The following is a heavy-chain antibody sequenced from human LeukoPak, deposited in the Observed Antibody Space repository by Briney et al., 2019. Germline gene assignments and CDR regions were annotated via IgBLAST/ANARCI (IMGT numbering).Heavy chain of an antibody. Sequence: PSETLSLTCTVSGYSITSGYNWAWIRQPPGKVLEWIGSIYHSGSAYYNPSLKSRVTISVDTSKNQFSLKLSSVTAADTAVYYCARGRYCSADICSGGDAFDIWGQGTMVSVSS. CDR1: GYSITSGYN. CDR2: IYHSGSA. CDR3: ARGRYCSADICSGGDAFDI. J-gene: IGHJ3*02. D-gene: IGHD2-15*01. V-gene: IGHV4-38-2*02.